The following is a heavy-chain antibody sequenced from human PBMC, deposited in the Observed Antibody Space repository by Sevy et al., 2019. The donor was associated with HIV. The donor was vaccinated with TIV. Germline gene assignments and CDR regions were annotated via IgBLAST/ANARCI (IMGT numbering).Heavy chain of an antibody. CDR2: IKTKSDGGTT. D-gene: IGHD3-22*01. Sequence: GGSLRLSCAASGFTFNNAWMNWVRQAPGKGLEWVARIKTKSDGGTTDYAAPVKGRFTISRDDSKNTLYLQMNNLRTEDTAVYYCTTDRGAYYYDSSGYTYWDQGTLVTVSS. J-gene: IGHJ4*02. CDR3: TTDRGAYYYDSSGYTY. CDR1: GFTFNNAW. V-gene: IGHV3-15*07.